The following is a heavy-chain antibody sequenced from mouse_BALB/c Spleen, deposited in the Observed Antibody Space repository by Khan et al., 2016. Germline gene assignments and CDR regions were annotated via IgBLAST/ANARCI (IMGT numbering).Heavy chain of an antibody. CDR2: IRSKSDNYAT. D-gene: IGHD2-4*01. CDR3: VGYDYDY. V-gene: IGHV10-1*02. CDR1: EFTFNTYA. Sequence: EVQLVESGGGLVQPKGSLKLSCTASEFTFNTYAMNWVRQAPGKGLEWVARIRSKSDNYATYYADSVKDRFTISRDDSQGMLYLQMNNLKTEDTAMYYCVGYDYDYWGQEISVTVSS. J-gene: IGHJ4*01.